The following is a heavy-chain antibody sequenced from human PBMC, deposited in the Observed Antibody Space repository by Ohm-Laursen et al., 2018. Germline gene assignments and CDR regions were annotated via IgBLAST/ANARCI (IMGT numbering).Heavy chain of an antibody. V-gene: IGHV4-59*12. CDR2: IDHSGST. J-gene: IGHJ3*02. CDR3: AGETRTYYSDGSVYTLDI. D-gene: IGHD3-22*01. CDR1: GDSINNYY. Sequence: PGTLSLTCTVSGDSINNYYWSWIRQPPGKGLEWIGEIDHSGSTNYNPSLKSRVTMSVDTSKNQFSLKLSSVTAADTAVYFCAGETRTYYSDGSVYTLDIWGQGTVVTVSS.